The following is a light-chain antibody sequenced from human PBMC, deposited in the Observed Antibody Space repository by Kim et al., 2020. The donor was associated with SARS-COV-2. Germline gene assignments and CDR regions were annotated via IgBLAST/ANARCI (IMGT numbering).Light chain of an antibody. CDR2: DVY. J-gene: IGLJ2*01. CDR1: GNEFGGYND. Sequence: ITSSCTGTGNEFGGYNDASGNQQHPGKAPKLIIYDVYDRPSGVSNRFSCSKSGNTASLTFSGLQPEDEADYYCSSYRSTSTVEFGGGTQLTVL. V-gene: IGLV2-14*03. CDR3: SSYRSTSTVE.